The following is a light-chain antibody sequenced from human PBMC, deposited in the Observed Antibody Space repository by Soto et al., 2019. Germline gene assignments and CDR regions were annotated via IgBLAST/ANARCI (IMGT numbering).Light chain of an antibody. CDR1: QSVDSDY. CDR3: HHSTT. V-gene: IGKV3-20*01. CDR2: GAS. J-gene: IGKJ3*01. Sequence: ELVLTQSPDTLSLSPGERATLSCRASQSVDSDYLSWYQHKPGQAPRLLIYGASTGLTGIPDRFGGSGSGTDFTLTISRLAPEDFAVYYCHHSTTFGPGTKVDVK.